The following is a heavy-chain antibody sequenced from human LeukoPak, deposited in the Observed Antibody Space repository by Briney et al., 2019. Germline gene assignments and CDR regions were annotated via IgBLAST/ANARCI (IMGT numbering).Heavy chain of an antibody. CDR1: GYTFTGYY. J-gene: IGHJ4*02. V-gene: IGHV1-2*02. Sequence: ASVKVSCKASGYTFTGYYMHWVRQAPGQGLEWMGWINPSSGGTNYAQKFQGRVTMTRDTSISTAYMELSRLRSDDTAVYYCARVLGLGAGTTLFDYWGQGTLVTVSS. D-gene: IGHD1-1*01. CDR2: INPSSGGT. CDR3: ARVLGLGAGTTLFDY.